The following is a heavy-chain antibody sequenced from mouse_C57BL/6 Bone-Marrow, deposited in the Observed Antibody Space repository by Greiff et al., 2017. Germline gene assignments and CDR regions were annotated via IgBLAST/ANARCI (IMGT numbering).Heavy chain of an antibody. Sequence: QVQLQQSGPELVKPGASVKISCKASGYAFSSSWMNWVKQRPGQGLEWIGRIYPGDGDTNYNGKFKGKATLTADKSSSAAYMQLSSLTSEDSAVYFCATAQATHDWGKGTTLTVSS. J-gene: IGHJ2*01. D-gene: IGHD3-2*02. CDR1: GYAFSSSW. V-gene: IGHV1-82*01. CDR3: ATAQATHD. CDR2: IYPGDGDT.